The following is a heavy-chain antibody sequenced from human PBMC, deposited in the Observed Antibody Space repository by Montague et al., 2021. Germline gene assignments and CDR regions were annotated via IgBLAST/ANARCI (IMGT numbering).Heavy chain of an antibody. CDR1: GGSISEFY. Sequence: ETLSLTCTVTGGSISEFYWSWIRQSPEKGLEWIGYIYDSGTTNYNPSLKSRVTISADTSMNQFSLDLRSVTAADTAVYFCARRLGIRAPFDYWGQGTLVTISS. CDR2: IYDSGTT. J-gene: IGHJ4*02. D-gene: IGHD7-27*01. CDR3: ARRLGIRAPFDY. V-gene: IGHV4-59*08.